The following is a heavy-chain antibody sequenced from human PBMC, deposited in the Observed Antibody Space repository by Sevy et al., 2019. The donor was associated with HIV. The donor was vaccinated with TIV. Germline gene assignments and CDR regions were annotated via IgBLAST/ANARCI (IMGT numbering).Heavy chain of an antibody. J-gene: IGHJ4*02. CDR2: ISSSGSTI. CDR1: GFTFSDYY. V-gene: IGHV3-11*01. Sequence: GGSLRLSCVASGFTFSDYYMSWIRQAPGKGLEWVSYISSSGSTIYQADSVKGRFTISRDNAKNSLYLQMNSLRAEDTAVYYCARDGRGFWSGYSYTFDYWGQGTLVTVSS. D-gene: IGHD3-3*01. CDR3: ARDGRGFWSGYSYTFDY.